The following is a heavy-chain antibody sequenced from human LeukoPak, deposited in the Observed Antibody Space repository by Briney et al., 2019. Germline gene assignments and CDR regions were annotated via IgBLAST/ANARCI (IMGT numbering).Heavy chain of an antibody. D-gene: IGHD6-19*01. CDR2: IDWDDDK. Sequence: SESGPTLVKATQTLTLTCTFSGFSLSTSGMGVSWIRQPPGKALEWLARIDWDDDKYYSASPRTRLTISKDTSKNQVVLKMTNMDPVDTATYYCARIISGWEAIDYWGQGTLVTVSS. V-gene: IGHV2-70*11. CDR3: ARIISGWEAIDY. CDR1: GFSLSTSGMG. J-gene: IGHJ4*02.